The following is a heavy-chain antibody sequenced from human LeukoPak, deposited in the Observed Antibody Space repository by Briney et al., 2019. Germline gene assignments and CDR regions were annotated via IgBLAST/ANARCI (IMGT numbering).Heavy chain of an antibody. CDR1: GGTFSSYA. J-gene: IGHJ5*02. CDR3: ARDIPPKVNNWLDP. CDR2: IIPIFGTA. D-gene: IGHD2-21*01. V-gene: IGHV1-69*13. Sequence: GASVTVSCTASGGTFSSYAISWVRQAPGQGLEWMGGIIPIFGTANYAQKFQGRVTITADESTSTAYMELSSLRSEDTAVYYCARDIPPKVNNWLDPWGQGTLVTVSS.